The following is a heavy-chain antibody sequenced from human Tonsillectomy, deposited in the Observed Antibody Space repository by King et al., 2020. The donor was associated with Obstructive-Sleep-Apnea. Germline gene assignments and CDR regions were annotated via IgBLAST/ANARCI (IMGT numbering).Heavy chain of an antibody. V-gene: IGHV4-39*07. CDR3: TRRLINYAIDS. D-gene: IGHD4-11*01. J-gene: IGHJ4*02. Sequence: QLQESGPGLVKPSETLSLTCTFSGGSIITTEYYWGWVRQSPGMGLDWIGNIFYSGHTNYNPSLNSRVSVSADTSKNQFSLELTSVTAADTAIYYCTRRLINYAIDSWGQGTLVTVSS. CDR1: GGSIITTEYY. CDR2: IFYSGHT.